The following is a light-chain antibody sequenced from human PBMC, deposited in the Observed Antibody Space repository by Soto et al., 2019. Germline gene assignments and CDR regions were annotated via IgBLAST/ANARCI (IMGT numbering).Light chain of an antibody. CDR1: SSDVGGYNY. CDR3: SSYTSSSSPPKV. V-gene: IGLV2-14*01. Sequence: QSVLTQPASVSGSPGQSITISCTGTSSDVGGYNYVSWYQQHPGKAPKLMIYDVSNRPSGVSNRFSGSKSGNTASLTISGLRAEDEADYYRSSYTSSSSPPKVFVTGPKVTVL. CDR2: DVS. J-gene: IGLJ1*01.